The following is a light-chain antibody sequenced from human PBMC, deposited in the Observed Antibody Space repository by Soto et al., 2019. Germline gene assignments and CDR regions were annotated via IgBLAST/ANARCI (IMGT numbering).Light chain of an antibody. CDR1: QDIRND. CDR2: AAS. V-gene: IGKV1-6*01. Sequence: AIQMTQSPSSLSASVGDRVTITCRASQDIRNDLGWYQQKPGRAPKFLIYAASTLQRGGPSRFSGSGSDTDFTLTITSLQTEDFATYYCLQDYTFPWTFGQGTKVEI. CDR3: LQDYTFPWT. J-gene: IGKJ1*01.